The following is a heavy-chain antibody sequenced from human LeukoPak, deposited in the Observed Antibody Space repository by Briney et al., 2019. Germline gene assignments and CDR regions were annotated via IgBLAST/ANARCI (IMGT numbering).Heavy chain of an antibody. V-gene: IGHV1-69*05. CDR3: ARDVSHGEQLDPFDY. CDR2: IIPIFGTA. Sequence: GASVKVSCKASGGTFSSYAINWVRQAPGQGLEWMGRIIPIFGTANYAQKFQGRVTITTDESTSTAYMELSSLRSEDTAVYYCARDVSHGEQLDPFDYWGQGTLVTVSS. D-gene: IGHD6-13*01. CDR1: GGTFSSYA. J-gene: IGHJ4*02.